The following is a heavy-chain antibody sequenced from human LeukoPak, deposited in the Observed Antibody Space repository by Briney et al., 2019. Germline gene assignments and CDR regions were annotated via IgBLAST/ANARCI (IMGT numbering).Heavy chain of an antibody. J-gene: IGHJ4*02. Sequence: GESLKISCKGSGYSFTSYWIGWVRQMPGKGLEWMGIIYPGDSDTRYSPSFQGQVTISADKSISTAYLQWSSLKASDTAMYYCARRDSSGYYYVGYSDYWGQGTLVTVSS. CDR3: ARRDSSGYYYVGYSDY. V-gene: IGHV5-51*01. CDR1: GYSFTSYW. D-gene: IGHD3-22*01. CDR2: IYPGDSDT.